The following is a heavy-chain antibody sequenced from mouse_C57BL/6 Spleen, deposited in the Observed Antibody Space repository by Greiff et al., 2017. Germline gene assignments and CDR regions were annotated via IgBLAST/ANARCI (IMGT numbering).Heavy chain of an antibody. CDR1: GYTFTSYW. V-gene: IGHV1-50*01. CDR3: ARYGTRFAY. Sequence: QVQLQQSGAELVKPGASVKLSCKASGYTFTSYWMQWVKQRPGQGLEWIGEIDPSDSYTNYNQKFKGKATLTVDTSSSTAYMQLSSLTSEDSAVYYCARYGTRFAYWGQGTLVTVSA. D-gene: IGHD4-1*01. CDR2: IDPSDSYT. J-gene: IGHJ3*01.